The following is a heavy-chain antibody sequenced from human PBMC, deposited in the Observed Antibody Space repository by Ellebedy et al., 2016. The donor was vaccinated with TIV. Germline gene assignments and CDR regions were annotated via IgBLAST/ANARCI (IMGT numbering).Heavy chain of an antibody. D-gene: IGHD1-26*01. V-gene: IGHV3-21*01. Sequence: GGSLRLSCAASGFTFSSYSMNWVRQAPGKGLEWVSSISSSSYIYYADSVKGRFTISRDNAKNSLYLQMNSLRAEDTAVYYCAKWERIHIYFDYWGQGTLVTVSS. CDR3: AKWERIHIYFDY. J-gene: IGHJ4*02. CDR1: GFTFSSYS. CDR2: ISSSSYI.